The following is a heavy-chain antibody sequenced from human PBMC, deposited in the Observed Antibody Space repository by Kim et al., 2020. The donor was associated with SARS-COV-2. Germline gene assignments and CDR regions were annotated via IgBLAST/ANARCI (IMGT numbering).Heavy chain of an antibody. V-gene: IGHV4-59*09. D-gene: IGHD5-12*01. CDR3: ARGGVATIWSY. CDR2: T. J-gene: IGHJ4*02. Sequence: TNYHPSLKSRVTMSVDTSKNQFSLNLTSATPADTAVYYCARGGVATIWSYWGQGTLVTVSS.